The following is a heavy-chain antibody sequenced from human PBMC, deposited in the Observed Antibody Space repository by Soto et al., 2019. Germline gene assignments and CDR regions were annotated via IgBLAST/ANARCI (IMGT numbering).Heavy chain of an antibody. CDR1: GGSISGYY. V-gene: IGHV4-59*08. D-gene: IGHD3-9*01. CDR2: ISYSGST. CDR3: ASLNFDILTGYYAFDL. Sequence: LETLSLTCTVFGGSISGYYWSWIRQSPEKGLEYIGYISYSGSTNYNPSLKSRVTTSLDTSKNQFSLKLSSVTAADTAIYYCASLNFDILTGYYAFDLWGQGTMVTVS. J-gene: IGHJ3*01.